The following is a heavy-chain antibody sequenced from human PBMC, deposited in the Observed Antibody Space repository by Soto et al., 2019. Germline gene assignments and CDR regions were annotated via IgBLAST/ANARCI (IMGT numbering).Heavy chain of an antibody. CDR1: GYTFTSYD. CDR2: ISAYNGNT. CDR3: ARHLVVVDIVGGYFDY. Sequence: ASVKVSCKASGYTFTSYDINWVRQAPGQGLEWMGWISAYNGNTNYAQKLQGRVTMTTDTSTSTAYMELRSLRSDDTAVYYCARHLVVVDIVGGYFDYWGQGTLVTVSS. D-gene: IGHD3-22*01. V-gene: IGHV1-18*01. J-gene: IGHJ4*02.